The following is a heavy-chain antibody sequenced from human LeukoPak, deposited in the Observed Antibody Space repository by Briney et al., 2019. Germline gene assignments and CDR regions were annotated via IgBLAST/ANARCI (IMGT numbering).Heavy chain of an antibody. V-gene: IGHV1-69*04. J-gene: IGHJ5*02. CDR1: GYTFSSYA. CDR2: IIPILGIA. Sequence: GASVKVSCKASGYTFSSYAISWVRQAPGQGLEWMGRIIPILGIANYAQKFQGRVTITADKSTSTAYMELSSLRSEDTAVYYCARDPVGWFDPWGQGTLVTVSS. CDR3: ARDPVGWFDP.